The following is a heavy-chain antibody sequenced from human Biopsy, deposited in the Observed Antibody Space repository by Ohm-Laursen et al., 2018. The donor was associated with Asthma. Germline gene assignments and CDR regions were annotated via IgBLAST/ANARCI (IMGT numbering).Heavy chain of an antibody. CDR3: VRGSSSWHHGPFHYYYGLDV. D-gene: IGHD6-13*01. CDR2: IYYSGTT. V-gene: IGHV4-39*01. J-gene: IGHJ6*02. Sequence: GTLSLTCCLFSGSGGYMGSGNYYWGWIRQPPGKGLEWIGSIYYSGTTCYNPSLESRVTVSADTSKNQFSLKLISVTAADTAVYYCVRGSSSWHHGPFHYYYGLDVWGQGTTATVSS. CDR1: GGYMGSGNYY.